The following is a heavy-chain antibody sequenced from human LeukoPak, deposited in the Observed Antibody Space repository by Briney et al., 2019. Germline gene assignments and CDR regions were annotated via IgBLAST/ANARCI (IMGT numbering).Heavy chain of an antibody. V-gene: IGHV1-69*06. CDR2: IIPIFGTA. Sequence: SVKVSCKASGGTFSSYAISWVRHAPGQGLEWMGGIIPIFGTANYAQKFQGRVTITADKSTSTAYMELSSLRSEDAAVYYCATDCSSTSCYGFWGQGTLVTVSS. CDR3: ATDCSSTSCYGF. J-gene: IGHJ4*02. D-gene: IGHD2-2*01. CDR1: GGTFSSYA.